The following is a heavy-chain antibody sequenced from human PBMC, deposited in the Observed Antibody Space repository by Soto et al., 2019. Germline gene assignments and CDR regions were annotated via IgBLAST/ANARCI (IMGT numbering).Heavy chain of an antibody. CDR2: IIPIFGTA. J-gene: IGHJ6*02. Sequence: GASVKVSRKASGGTFSSYAISWVRQAPGQGLEWMGGIIPIFGTANYAQKFQGRVTITADKSTSTAYMELSSLRSEDTAVYYCARRIAVAANYYYYGMDVWGQGTTVTVSS. CDR3: ARRIAVAANYYYYGMDV. V-gene: IGHV1-69*06. D-gene: IGHD6-19*01. CDR1: GGTFSSYA.